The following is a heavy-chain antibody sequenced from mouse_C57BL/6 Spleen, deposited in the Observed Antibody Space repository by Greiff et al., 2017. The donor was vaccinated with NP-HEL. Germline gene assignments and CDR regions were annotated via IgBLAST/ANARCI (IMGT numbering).Heavy chain of an antibody. V-gene: IGHV3-1*01. J-gene: IGHJ2*01. D-gene: IGHD3-3*01. CDR1: GYSITSGYD. Sequence: EVQGVESGPGMVKPSQSLSLTCTVTGYSITSGYDWHWIRHFPGNKLEWMGYISYSGSTNYNPSLKSRISITHDTSKNHFFLKLNSVTTEDTATYYCARGRGGRGYFDYWGQGTTLTVSS. CDR2: ISYSGST. CDR3: ARGRGGRGYFDY.